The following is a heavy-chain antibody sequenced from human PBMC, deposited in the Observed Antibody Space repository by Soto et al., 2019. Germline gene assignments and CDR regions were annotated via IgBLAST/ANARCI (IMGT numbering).Heavy chain of an antibody. CDR3: ARGRGMDYGGNSAYFDY. J-gene: IGHJ4*02. Sequence: QVQLVESGGGVVQPGRSLRLSCAASGFTFSGFGMHWVRQAPGKGLEWVAVIWYDGSKEYYADSVEGRFTVSRDNSKNTLYLQMNSLRAEDTAVYYCARGRGMDYGGNSAYFDYWGQGTLVTVSS. CDR1: GFTFSGFG. V-gene: IGHV3-33*01. CDR2: IWYDGSKE. D-gene: IGHD4-17*01.